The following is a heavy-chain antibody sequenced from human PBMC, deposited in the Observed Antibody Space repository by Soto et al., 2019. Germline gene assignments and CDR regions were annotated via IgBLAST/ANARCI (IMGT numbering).Heavy chain of an antibody. V-gene: IGHV3-73*01. CDR3: TRVCSGGTYYFDP. J-gene: IGHJ5*02. CDR2: VGTKANTYAT. CDR1: GFTFSDSS. D-gene: IGHD2-15*01. Sequence: EVHLVESGGGLIEPGGSLKLSGAASGFTFSDSSIHWVRKASGKGLERVGRVGTKANTYATEYSASVKGRFTISRDDSKSTVYLQMNSLKTEDTALYFCTRVCSGGTYYFDPWGQGTRVTVSS.